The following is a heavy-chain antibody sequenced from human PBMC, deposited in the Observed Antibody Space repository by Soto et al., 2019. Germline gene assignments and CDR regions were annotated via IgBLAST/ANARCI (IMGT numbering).Heavy chain of an antibody. Sequence: QVQLVESGGGVVQPGRSLRLSCAASGFTFSSYGMHWVRQAPGKGLEWVAVIWYDGSNKYNADSVKGRFTISRDNSKNTLYLQMISLRAEDTAVYYCAREFWSGPFDYWGQGTLVTVSS. CDR2: IWYDGSNK. J-gene: IGHJ4*02. D-gene: IGHD3-3*01. V-gene: IGHV3-33*01. CDR1: GFTFSSYG. CDR3: AREFWSGPFDY.